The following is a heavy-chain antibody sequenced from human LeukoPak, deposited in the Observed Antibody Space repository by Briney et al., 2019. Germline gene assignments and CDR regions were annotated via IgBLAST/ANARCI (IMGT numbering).Heavy chain of an antibody. CDR1: GFTFSSHA. D-gene: IGHD3-3*01. V-gene: IGHV3-30*01. CDR3: ARDGSVLRYLEWLFLSGY. Sequence: GQSLRLSCAASGFTFSSHAMHWVRQAPGKGLEWVAIMSNDGSKKFYADSLKGRFTISRDNSKNTLYLQMNSLRSEDTAVYFCARDGSVLRYLEWLFLSGYWGQGTVVTVS. J-gene: IGHJ4*02. CDR2: MSNDGSKK.